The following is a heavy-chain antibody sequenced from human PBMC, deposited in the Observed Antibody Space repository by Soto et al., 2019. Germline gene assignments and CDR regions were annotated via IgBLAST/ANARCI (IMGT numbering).Heavy chain of an antibody. Sequence: GGSLRLSCAASGFTFSNAWMNWVRQAPGKGLEWVGRIKSKTDGGTTDYAAPVKGRFTISRDDSKNTLYLQMNSLKTEDTAVYYCTTDLWVAARPDYYYYYGMDVWGQGTTVTVSS. CDR2: IKSKTDGGTT. CDR1: GFTFSNAW. D-gene: IGHD6-6*01. CDR3: TTDLWVAARPDYYYYYGMDV. J-gene: IGHJ6*02. V-gene: IGHV3-15*07.